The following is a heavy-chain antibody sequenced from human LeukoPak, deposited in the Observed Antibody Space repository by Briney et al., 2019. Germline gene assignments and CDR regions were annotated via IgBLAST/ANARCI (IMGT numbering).Heavy chain of an antibody. CDR2: ICYSGST. V-gene: IGHV4-59*01. Sequence: PLETLSLTCIVSGDSISSSYWNWIRQPPGKGLEWIGYICYSGSTNYDPSLKSRVSISLDTSKNQFSLKLSSVTAADTAVYYCARGPYGRFDYWGQGMLVT. CDR3: ARGPYGRFDY. D-gene: IGHD2-21*01. CDR1: GDSISSSY. J-gene: IGHJ4*02.